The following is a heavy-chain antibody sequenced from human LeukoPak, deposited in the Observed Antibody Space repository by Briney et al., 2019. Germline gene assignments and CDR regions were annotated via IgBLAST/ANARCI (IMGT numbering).Heavy chain of an antibody. Sequence: PGGSLRLSCAASGFTFSSYSMNWVRQAPGKGLEWVSSISSRSSYIYYADSVKGRFTISRDNAKNSLYLQMNSLRAEDTAVYYCARDHVDTAMVGGFDPWGQGTLVTVSS. D-gene: IGHD5-18*01. V-gene: IGHV3-21*01. CDR3: ARDHVDTAMVGGFDP. J-gene: IGHJ5*02. CDR2: ISSRSSYI. CDR1: GFTFSSYS.